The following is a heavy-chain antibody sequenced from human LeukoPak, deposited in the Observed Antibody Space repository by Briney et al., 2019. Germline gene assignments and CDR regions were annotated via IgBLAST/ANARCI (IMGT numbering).Heavy chain of an antibody. V-gene: IGHV4-34*01. CDR1: GGSFSGYY. J-gene: IGHJ4*02. CDR2: INHSGST. CDR3: ARGWSYYDNSGYYYAFDY. D-gene: IGHD3-22*01. Sequence: SETLSLTCAVYGGSFSGYYWSWIRQPPGKGLEWIGEINHSGSTNYNPSLKSRVTISVDTSKNQFSLKLSSVTAADTAVYYCARGWSYYDNSGYYYAFDYWGQGTLVTVPS.